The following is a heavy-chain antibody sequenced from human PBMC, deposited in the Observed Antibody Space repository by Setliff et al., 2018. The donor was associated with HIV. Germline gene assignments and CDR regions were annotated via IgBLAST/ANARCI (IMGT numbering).Heavy chain of an antibody. CDR2: ISHDASTT. CDR1: GFALSNYW. CDR3: ARYSSTWHTFDY. J-gene: IGHJ4*02. D-gene: IGHD6-13*01. V-gene: IGHV3-48*01. Sequence: GGSLRLSCAASGFALSNYWMHWVRQSPGKGLEWVSYISHDASTTYYADSVKGRLTVSRDNSNNTLYLQMHSLTPEDTAVYHCARYSSTWHTFDYWGQGTPVTVSS.